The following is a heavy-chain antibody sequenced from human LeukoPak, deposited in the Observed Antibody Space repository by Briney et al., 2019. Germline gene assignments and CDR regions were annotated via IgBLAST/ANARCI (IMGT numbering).Heavy chain of an antibody. CDR1: GGSISSHY. J-gene: IGHJ4*02. Sequence: PPETLSLTCTVSGGSISSHYWSWIRQPPGKALEWIGYIYNSGSTNYNPSFKSRVTISVDTSKNQFSLKLTSVTAADTAVYYCARGGYSYGYDDDFEYWGQGILVTVSS. V-gene: IGHV4-59*11. D-gene: IGHD5-18*01. CDR2: IYNSGST. CDR3: ARGGYSYGYDDDFEY.